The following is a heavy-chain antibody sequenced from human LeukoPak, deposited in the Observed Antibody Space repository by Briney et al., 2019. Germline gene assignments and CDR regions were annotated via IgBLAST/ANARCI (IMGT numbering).Heavy chain of an antibody. CDR1: GFNVTSNY. D-gene: IGHD6-13*01. V-gene: IGHV3-66*01. Sequence: GGSLRLSCAVSGFNVTSNYLNWVRQAPGKGPEWVSVIYSGGSTYYADSVKGRFTISRDNSKNTLYLQMNSLRAEDTAVYHCARVDSRTAQFDYWGQGTLVTVSS. CDR2: IYSGGST. J-gene: IGHJ4*02. CDR3: ARVDSRTAQFDY.